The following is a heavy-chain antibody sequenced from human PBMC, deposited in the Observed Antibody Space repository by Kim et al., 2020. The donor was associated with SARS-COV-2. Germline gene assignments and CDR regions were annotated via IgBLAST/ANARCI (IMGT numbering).Heavy chain of an antibody. CDR1: GFTFSSYS. CDR2: ISSSSSYI. D-gene: IGHD2-2*01. Sequence: GGSLRLSCAASGFTFSSYSMNWVRQAPGKGLEWVSSISSSSSYIYYADSVKGRFTISRDNAKNSLYLQMNSLRAEDTAVYYCARGGYCSSTSCLDYWGQGXLVTVSS. CDR3: ARGGYCSSTSCLDY. V-gene: IGHV3-21*01. J-gene: IGHJ4*02.